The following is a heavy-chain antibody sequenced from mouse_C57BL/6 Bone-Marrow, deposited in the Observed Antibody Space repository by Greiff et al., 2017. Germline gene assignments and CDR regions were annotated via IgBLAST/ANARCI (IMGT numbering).Heavy chain of an antibody. J-gene: IGHJ3*01. CDR3: AGRRGFAY. CDR2: LWSGGST. V-gene: IGHV2-2*01. Sequence: VMLVESGPGLVQPSQSLSITCTVSGFSLTSYGVHWVRQSPGKGLAWLGVLWSGGSTDYNAAFISRLSISKDNSKSHVFFKMNSLQADDTAIYYCAGRRGFAYWGQGTLVTVSA. CDR1: GFSLTSYG.